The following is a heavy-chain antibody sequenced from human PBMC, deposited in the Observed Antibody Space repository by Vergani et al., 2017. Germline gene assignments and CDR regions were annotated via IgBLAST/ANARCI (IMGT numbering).Heavy chain of an antibody. D-gene: IGHD2-21*01. CDR3: TTDPLYCGDGSCYWLRDHHYYGMDV. CDR2: VKSTFDRGTT. J-gene: IGHJ6*02. V-gene: IGHV3-15*07. CDR1: GFSFRNAW. Sequence: VQLVESGGGIVKPGGSLRLSCVASGFSFRNAWMNWVRRTPGKGLECVGRVKSTFDRGTTDYAAAVKGRFTISRDDSKNTLFLQMNGLKTEDIGVYYCTTDPLYCGDGSCYWLRDHHYYGMDVWGQGTTVTVSS.